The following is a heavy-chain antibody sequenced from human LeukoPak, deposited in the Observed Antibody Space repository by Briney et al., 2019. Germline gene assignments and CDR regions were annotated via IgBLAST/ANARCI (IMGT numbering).Heavy chain of an antibody. V-gene: IGHV4-59*01. D-gene: IGHD6-13*01. CDR2: IYHSGST. Sequence: SETLSLTCTVSGGSISTYYWTWIRQPPGKRLEWIGYIYHSGSTNYNPSLKSRVTISVDTSKNQFSLRLSSVTAADTAVYYCARGCSAGTPHNWFDPWGQGTLVTVSS. J-gene: IGHJ5*02. CDR3: ARGCSAGTPHNWFDP. CDR1: GGSISTYY.